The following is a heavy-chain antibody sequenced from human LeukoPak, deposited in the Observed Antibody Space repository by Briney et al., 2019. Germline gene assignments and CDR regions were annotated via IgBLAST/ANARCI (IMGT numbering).Heavy chain of an antibody. Sequence: GRSLRLSCEASGFSFANHAMHWVRQAPGKGLEWLALISYDEKNKFYAESVRGRFTISRDTSNNTLFLQMSSLSAEDTAVYFCARAYPRYCSSTSCYSRLDPWGQGTLVTVSS. CDR3: ARAYPRYCSSTSCYSRLDP. CDR2: ISYDEKNK. J-gene: IGHJ5*02. CDR1: GFSFANHA. D-gene: IGHD2-2*01. V-gene: IGHV3-30*04.